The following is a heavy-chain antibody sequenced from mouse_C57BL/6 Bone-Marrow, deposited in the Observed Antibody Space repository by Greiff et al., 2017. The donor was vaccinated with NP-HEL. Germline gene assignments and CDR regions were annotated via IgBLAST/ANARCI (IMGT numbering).Heavy chain of an antibody. V-gene: IGHV5-6*01. CDR1: GFTFSSYG. CDR2: ISSGGSYT. Sequence: EVKLMESGGDLVKPGGSLKLSCAASGFTFSSYGMSWVRQTPDKRLAWVATISSGGSYTYYPDSVKGRFTISRDNAKNTLYLQMSSLKSEDTAMYYCARHHYYGSSYGYWYFDVWGTGTTVTVSS. J-gene: IGHJ1*03. CDR3: ARHHYYGSSYGYWYFDV. D-gene: IGHD1-1*01.